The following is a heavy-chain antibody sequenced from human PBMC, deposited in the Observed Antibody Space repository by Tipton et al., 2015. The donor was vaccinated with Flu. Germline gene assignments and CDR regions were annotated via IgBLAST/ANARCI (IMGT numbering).Heavy chain of an antibody. D-gene: IGHD3-9*01. J-gene: IGHJ4*02. CDR1: GFTFNSYE. V-gene: IGHV3-48*03. CDR3: ATLTGDDF. CDR2: NSSSGNTI. Sequence: VQLVQSGGSLVQPGGSLRLSCAASGFTFNSYEMNWVRQAPVKGLEWVSYNSSSGNTISYADSVRGRFTISRDNTKKSLYLQLNSLRAEDTAIYYCATLTGDDFWGQGILVTVSS.